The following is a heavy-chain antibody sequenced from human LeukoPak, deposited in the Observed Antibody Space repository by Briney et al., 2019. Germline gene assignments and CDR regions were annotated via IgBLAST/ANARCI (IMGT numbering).Heavy chain of an antibody. Sequence: GGSLRLSCAASGFIFSGYEMNWVRQAPGKGLEWVSCIGTGGSTKYYADFVEGRFTISRDNARNSLYLQMNTLRPEDTAVYYCARDGPGYSFDYWGQGTLVTVSS. CDR1: GFIFSGYE. CDR3: ARDGPGYSFDY. V-gene: IGHV3-48*03. J-gene: IGHJ4*02. CDR2: IGTGGSTK. D-gene: IGHD5-18*01.